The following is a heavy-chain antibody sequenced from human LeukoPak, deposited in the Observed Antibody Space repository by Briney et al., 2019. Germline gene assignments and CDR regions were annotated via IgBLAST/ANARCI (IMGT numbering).Heavy chain of an antibody. CDR3: ARAIYDFWNGYQDY. J-gene: IGHJ4*02. CDR1: GDSISTSSYY. CDR2: IYYSGST. Sequence: SETLSLTCTVSGDSISTSSYYWGWIRQPPGKGLEGIGRIYYSGSTHDNPSRKSRVTISLDTSKNQFSLKLTSVTAADTAVYYCARAIYDFWNGYQDYWGQGTLVTVSS. D-gene: IGHD3-3*01. V-gene: IGHV4-39*07.